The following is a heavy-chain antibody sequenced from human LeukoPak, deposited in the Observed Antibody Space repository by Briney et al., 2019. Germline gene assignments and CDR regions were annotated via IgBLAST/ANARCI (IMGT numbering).Heavy chain of an antibody. D-gene: IGHD6-19*01. V-gene: IGHV3-30-3*01. Sequence: GSLRLSCAASGFPFSSYAMHWVRQAPGKGLEWVAVISYDGSNKYYADSVKGRFTISRDNSKNTLYLQMNSLRAEDTAVCYCGSGWTFDYWGQGTLVTVSS. J-gene: IGHJ4*02. CDR1: GFPFSSYA. CDR3: GSGWTFDY. CDR2: ISYDGSNK.